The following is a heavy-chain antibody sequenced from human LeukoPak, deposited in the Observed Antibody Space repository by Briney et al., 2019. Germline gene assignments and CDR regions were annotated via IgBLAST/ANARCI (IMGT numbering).Heavy chain of an antibody. CDR3: ARVPSTQWLVYYFDY. Sequence: GGSLRLSCAASGFTFSSYWMHWVRQAPGKGLVWVSRINSDGSSTTYADSVKGRFTISRDNAKNTLYLQMNSLRAEDTAVYYCARVPSTQWLVYYFDYWGQGTLVTVSS. D-gene: IGHD6-19*01. V-gene: IGHV3-74*01. CDR2: INSDGSST. J-gene: IGHJ4*02. CDR1: GFTFSSYW.